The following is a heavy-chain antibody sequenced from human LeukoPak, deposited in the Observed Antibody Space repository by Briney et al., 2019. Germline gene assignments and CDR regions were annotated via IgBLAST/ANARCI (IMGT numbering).Heavy chain of an antibody. J-gene: IGHJ6*02. V-gene: IGHV3-30-3*01. CDR1: GFTFSSYA. CDR2: ISYDGSNK. CDR3: ARGLDGNYYYYGMDV. D-gene: IGHD6-19*01. Sequence: PGGSLRLSCAASGFTFSSYAMHWVRQAPGKGLEWVAVISYDGSNKYYADSVKGRFTISRDNSKNTLYLQMNSLRAEDTAVYYCARGLDGNYYYYGMDVWGQGTTVTVSS.